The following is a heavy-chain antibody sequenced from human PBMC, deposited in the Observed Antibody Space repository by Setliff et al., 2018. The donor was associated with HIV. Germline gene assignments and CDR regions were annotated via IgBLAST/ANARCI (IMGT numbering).Heavy chain of an antibody. V-gene: IGHV4-59*01. CDR1: GGSISSYY. J-gene: IGHJ4*02. CDR3: ARFGGTYSSNYFDF. CDR2: IYYSGST. D-gene: IGHD1-26*01. Sequence: SETLSLTCTVSGGSISSYYWSWIRQPPGKGLEWIGYIYYSGSTKYNPSLNSRGTISIDTSKNELSLKLTSVTAADTAVYYCARFGGTYSSNYFDFWGQGTLVTVSS.